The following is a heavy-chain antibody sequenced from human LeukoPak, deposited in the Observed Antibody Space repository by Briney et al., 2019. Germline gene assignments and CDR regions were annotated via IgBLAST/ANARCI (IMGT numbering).Heavy chain of an antibody. V-gene: IGHV3-20*04. J-gene: IGHJ3*02. D-gene: IGHD3-22*01. CDR2: INWNGGST. CDR3: AREGYYYDSSGYLGYAFDI. Sequence: GGSLRLSCAASGFTFDDYGMSWVRQAPGKGLEWVSGINWNGGSTGYADSVKGRFTISRDNAKNSLYLQMNSLRAEDTALYYCAREGYYYDSSGYLGYAFDIWGQGTMVTASS. CDR1: GFTFDDYG.